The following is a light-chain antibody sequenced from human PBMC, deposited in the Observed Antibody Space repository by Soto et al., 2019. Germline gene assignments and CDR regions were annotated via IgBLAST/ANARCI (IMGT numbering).Light chain of an antibody. CDR3: LQHNSYSFA. CDR1: QGLSNS. J-gene: IGKJ2*01. Sequence: EIQMTQSPAAMSASVGIRVTITCRARQGLSNSLAWFQQKPGQGPKRLFYGASNLQRGVPPWFSGSGSATSFTLTFSNLETEDIATDDGLQHNSYSFAFGLGTKLEIK. CDR2: GAS. V-gene: IGKV1-17*03.